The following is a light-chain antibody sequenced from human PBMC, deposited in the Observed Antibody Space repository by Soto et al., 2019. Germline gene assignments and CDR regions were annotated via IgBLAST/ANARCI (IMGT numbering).Light chain of an antibody. CDR2: GVS. J-gene: IGKJ2*01. CDR1: QSVTNSF. V-gene: IGKV3-20*01. CDR3: QQYSTLPHT. Sequence: NVLTQSPGTLSLSPGERATLSCRASQSVTNSFFAWYQQKPGQAPRLLIYGVSSRATGIPDRFSGSGSGTDFTLTISRLEAEDFVVYYCQQYSTLPHTFGQGTKLEVK.